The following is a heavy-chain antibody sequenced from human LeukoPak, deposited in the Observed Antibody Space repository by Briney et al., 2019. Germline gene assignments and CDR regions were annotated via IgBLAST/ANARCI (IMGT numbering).Heavy chain of an antibody. CDR3: ARARAYDSSGYYL. J-gene: IGHJ4*02. CDR1: GFTFSSYW. V-gene: IGHV3-74*01. D-gene: IGHD3-22*01. CDR2: INSDESST. Sequence: GGSLRRSCAASGFTFSSYWMHWVRQAPGKGLVWVSRINSDESSTSYADSVKGRFTISRDNAKNTLYLQMNSLRAEDTALYYCARARAYDSSGYYLWGQGTLVTVSS.